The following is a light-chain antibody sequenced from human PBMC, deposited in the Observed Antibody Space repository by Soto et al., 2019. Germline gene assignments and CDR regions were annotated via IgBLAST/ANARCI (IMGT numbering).Light chain of an antibody. CDR3: HQSYDIPT. V-gene: IGKV1-39*01. J-gene: IGKJ5*01. Sequence: IQLTQSPSSLSASVGDRVTITCRASQSIDSWLAWYQQKPGKASKLLIYAASSLQSGVPSRFSGSGSGTDFTLTVSSLQPEDFATYYCHQSYDIPTFGQGTRLEIK. CDR2: AAS. CDR1: QSIDSW.